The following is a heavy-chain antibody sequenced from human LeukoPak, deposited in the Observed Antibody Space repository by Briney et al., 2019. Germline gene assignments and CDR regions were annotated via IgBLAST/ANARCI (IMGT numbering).Heavy chain of an antibody. V-gene: IGHV4-34*01. CDR1: GVSFSGYY. CDR3: ARGHCSSTSCPEFDY. CDR2: INHSGST. Sequence: PSETLSLTCAVYGVSFSGYYWSWLRQPPGKGLEWIGEINHSGSTNYNPSLKSRVTISVDTSKNQFSLKLSSVTAADTAVYYCARGHCSSTSCPEFDYWGQGTLVTVSS. D-gene: IGHD2-2*01. J-gene: IGHJ4*02.